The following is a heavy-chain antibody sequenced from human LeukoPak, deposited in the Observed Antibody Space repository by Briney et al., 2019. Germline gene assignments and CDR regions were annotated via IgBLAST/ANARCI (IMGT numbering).Heavy chain of an antibody. Sequence: SETLSLTCTVSGGPISGYYWSWIRQPPGKGLECIGYIYYSGSTNYNPSLKSRVTIPVDTSRNQFSLKLTSVTAADTAVYYCAKVSDRDSSGYYWGFEYWGQGTLVTVSS. CDR1: GGPISGYY. J-gene: IGHJ4*02. V-gene: IGHV4-59*08. CDR2: IYYSGST. D-gene: IGHD3-22*01. CDR3: AKVSDRDSSGYYWGFEY.